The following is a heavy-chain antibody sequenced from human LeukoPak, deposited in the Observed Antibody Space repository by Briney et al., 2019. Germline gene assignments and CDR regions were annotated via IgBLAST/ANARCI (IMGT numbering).Heavy chain of an antibody. D-gene: IGHD2-2*01. CDR2: ITGTGGST. Sequence: SGGSLRLSCAASGFTFSSYAMSWVRQAPGKRLEWASAITGTGGSTYYADSVKGRFTISRDNSKNTLYLQMNSLRAEDTAVYYCATRGYCSGTSCYAPQPWGQGTLVTVSS. CDR1: GFTFSSYA. CDR3: ATRGYCSGTSCYAPQP. J-gene: IGHJ5*02. V-gene: IGHV3-23*01.